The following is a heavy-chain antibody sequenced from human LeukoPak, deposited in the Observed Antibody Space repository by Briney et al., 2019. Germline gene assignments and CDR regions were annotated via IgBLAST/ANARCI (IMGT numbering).Heavy chain of an antibody. V-gene: IGHV3-9*01. CDR2: ISWNSGSI. J-gene: IGHJ4*02. Sequence: GGSLRLSCAASGFTFDDYAMHWVRQAPGKGLEWVSGISWNSGSIGYADSVKGRFTISRDNAKNSLYLQMNSLRAEDTALYYCAKTIRDYDILTGAFDYWGQGTLVTVSS. CDR3: AKTIRDYDILTGAFDY. D-gene: IGHD3-9*01. CDR1: GFTFDDYA.